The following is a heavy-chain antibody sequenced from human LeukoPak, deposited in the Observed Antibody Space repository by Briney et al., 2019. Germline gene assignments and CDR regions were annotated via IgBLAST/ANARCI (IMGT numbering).Heavy chain of an antibody. Sequence: GESLKISCKGSGYAFTTYWIGWVRQMPGKGLEWMGIIYPGDSDTRYSPSFQGQVTISADKSISTAYLQWRSLKASDTAMYYCARHRHFVCNSYYFDYWGQGTLVTVSS. CDR1: GYAFTTYW. CDR2: IYPGDSDT. J-gene: IGHJ4*02. CDR3: ARHRHFVCNSYYFDY. D-gene: IGHD3-3*02. V-gene: IGHV5-51*01.